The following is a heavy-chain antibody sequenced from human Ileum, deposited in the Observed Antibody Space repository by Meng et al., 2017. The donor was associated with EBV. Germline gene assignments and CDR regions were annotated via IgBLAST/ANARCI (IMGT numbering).Heavy chain of an antibody. CDR1: GGPINSSSYY. V-gene: IGHV4-39*01. CDR2: IYYSGRT. D-gene: IGHD6-13*01. Sequence: LQLQESGAGLVKPSETLALNCTVSGGPINSSSYYWGWIRQPPGKGLEWIGSIYYSGRTYYNPSLKSRVTISVDTSKNQFSLKLSSVTAADTAVYYCARPIAAAGWFDPWGQGTLVTVSS. CDR3: ARPIAAAGWFDP. J-gene: IGHJ5*02.